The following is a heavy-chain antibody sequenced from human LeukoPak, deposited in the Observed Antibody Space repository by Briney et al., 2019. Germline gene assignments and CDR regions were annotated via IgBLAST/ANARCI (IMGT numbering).Heavy chain of an antibody. CDR2: IRSDGNNE. CDR1: GFTFSNYG. J-gene: IGHJ4*02. Sequence: GGSLRLSCTASGFTFSNYGMHWVRQAPGQGLEWVAFIRSDGNNEYYADSVKVRFTISRDNSRNALSLDMNNLRPEDTAVYYCAKREDTLEIRSYMDYWGQGTLVTVSS. CDR3: AKREDTLEIRSYMDY. D-gene: IGHD1-1*01. V-gene: IGHV3-30*02.